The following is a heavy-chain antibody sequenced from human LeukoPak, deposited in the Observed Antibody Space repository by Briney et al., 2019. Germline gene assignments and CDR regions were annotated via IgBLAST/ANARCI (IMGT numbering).Heavy chain of an antibody. D-gene: IGHD2-15*01. Sequence: SETLSLTCTVSGGSISSYYWSWIRQPPGKGLEWIGYIYYSGSTNYNPSLKSRVTISVDTSKNQFSLKLSSVTAADTAVYYCARGGSRHYFDYWRQGTLVTVSS. CDR3: ARGGSRHYFDY. CDR2: IYYSGST. V-gene: IGHV4-59*01. CDR1: GGSISSYY. J-gene: IGHJ4*02.